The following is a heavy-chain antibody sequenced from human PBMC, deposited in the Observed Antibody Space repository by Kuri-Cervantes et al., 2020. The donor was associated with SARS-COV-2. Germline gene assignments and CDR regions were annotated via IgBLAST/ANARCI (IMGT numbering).Heavy chain of an antibody. CDR2: VKTDSGNT. CDR3: ATYSSSDYYMDV. J-gene: IGHJ6*03. Sequence: ASVKVSCKAPETTFPNYDINWVRQATGQGLEWMGMVKTDSGNTLYAQIFQGRVTMTRDISTATAYMELSSLTSEDTAVYYCATYSSSDYYMDVWGKGTTVTVTS. CDR1: ETTFPNYD. D-gene: IGHD6-6*01. V-gene: IGHV1-8*01.